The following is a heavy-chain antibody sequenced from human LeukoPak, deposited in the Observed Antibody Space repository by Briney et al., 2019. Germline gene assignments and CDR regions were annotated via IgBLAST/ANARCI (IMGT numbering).Heavy chain of an antibody. CDR2: ISSSGSTI. Sequence: GGSLRLSCAASGFTFSSYEMNWVRQAPGKGLEWVSYISSSGSTIYYADSVKGRFTISRDNAKNSLYLQMNSLRAEDTAVYYCAAYCSGGSCPLYYYYGMDVWGQGTPVTVSS. J-gene: IGHJ6*02. V-gene: IGHV3-48*03. D-gene: IGHD2-15*01. CDR3: AAYCSGGSCPLYYYYGMDV. CDR1: GFTFSSYE.